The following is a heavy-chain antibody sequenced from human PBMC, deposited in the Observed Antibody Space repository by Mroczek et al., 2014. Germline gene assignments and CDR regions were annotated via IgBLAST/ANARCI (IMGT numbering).Heavy chain of an antibody. Sequence: QVQLVESGAEVKKPGASVKVSCKASGYTFTSYGISWVRQAPGQGLEWMGWISAYNGNTNYAQKLQGRVTMTTDTSTSTAYMELRGLRSDDTAVYYCARDRTPPDYYDSSTGYMDVWGKGTTVTVSS. J-gene: IGHJ6*03. V-gene: IGHV1-18*01. CDR3: ARDRTPPDYYDSSTGYMDV. CDR1: GYTFTSYG. D-gene: IGHD3-22*01. CDR2: ISAYNGNT.